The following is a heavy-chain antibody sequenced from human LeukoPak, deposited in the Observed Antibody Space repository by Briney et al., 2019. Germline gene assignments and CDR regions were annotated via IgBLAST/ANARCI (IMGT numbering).Heavy chain of an antibody. Sequence: GGSLRLSCAASGFAFSSYTMNWVRQAPGKGLEWVSFISTSSSYIYYADSVKGRFTISRDNAKNSLYLQMNSLRAEDTAVYYCARDEGSGWYRFNYWGQGTLVTVSS. CDR3: ARDEGSGWYRFNY. V-gene: IGHV3-21*01. J-gene: IGHJ4*02. D-gene: IGHD6-19*01. CDR1: GFAFSSYT. CDR2: ISTSSSYI.